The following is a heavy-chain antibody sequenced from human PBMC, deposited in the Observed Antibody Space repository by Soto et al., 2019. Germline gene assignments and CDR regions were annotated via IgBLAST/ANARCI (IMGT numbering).Heavy chain of an antibody. CDR2: INPNSGGT. Sequence: GASVKVSCKASGYTFTCYYMHWVRQAPGQGLEWMGWINPNSGGTNYAQKFQGRVTMTRDTSISTAYMELSRLRSDDTAVYYCARARGYSSSWYADDFDIWGQGTMVTVSS. CDR3: ARARGYSSSWYADDFDI. CDR1: GYTFTCYY. D-gene: IGHD6-13*01. V-gene: IGHV1-2*02. J-gene: IGHJ3*02.